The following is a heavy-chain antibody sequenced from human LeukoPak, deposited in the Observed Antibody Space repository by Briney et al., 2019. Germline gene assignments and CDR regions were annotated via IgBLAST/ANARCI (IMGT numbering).Heavy chain of an antibody. CDR2: ISYDGSNK. J-gene: IGHJ4*02. D-gene: IGHD2-2*01. CDR1: GFTFSSYA. CDR3: ARDFGYQLPSREWLS. V-gene: IGHV3-30*04. Sequence: PGGSLRLSCAASGFTFSSYAMHWVRQAPGKGLEWVAVISYDGSNKYYADSVKGRFTISRDNSKNTLYLQMNSLRAEDTAVYYCARDFGYQLPSREWLSWGQGTLVTVSS.